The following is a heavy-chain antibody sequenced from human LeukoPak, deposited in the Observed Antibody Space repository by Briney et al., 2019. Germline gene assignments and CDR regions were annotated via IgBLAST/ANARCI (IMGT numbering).Heavy chain of an antibody. Sequence: ASVKVSCKASGGTFSSYAISWVRQAPGQGLVWMGGIIPIFGTANYAQKFQGRVTITADKSTSTAYMELSSLRSEDTAVYYCARRVEIVGAIDVFDIWGQGTKVSVSS. V-gene: IGHV1-69*06. CDR1: GGTFSSYA. D-gene: IGHD1-26*01. CDR3: ARRVEIVGAIDVFDI. J-gene: IGHJ3*02. CDR2: IIPIFGTA.